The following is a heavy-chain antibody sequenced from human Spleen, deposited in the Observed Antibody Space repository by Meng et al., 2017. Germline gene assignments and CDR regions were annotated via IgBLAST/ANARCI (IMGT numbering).Heavy chain of an antibody. Sequence: QVQLRESGPALVKPSETLSPPCAVSGDSITNHNWWAWVRQPPGPGLEWIGEIPQRGISAYNPSLKSRVSMSIDKSKNQFSLKLTSVTAADTAVYHCLRGSGGSVWGQGTLVTVSS. CDR3: LRGSGGSV. CDR1: GDSITNHNW. V-gene: IGHV4-4*02. CDR2: IPQRGIS. J-gene: IGHJ1*01. D-gene: IGHD3-10*01.